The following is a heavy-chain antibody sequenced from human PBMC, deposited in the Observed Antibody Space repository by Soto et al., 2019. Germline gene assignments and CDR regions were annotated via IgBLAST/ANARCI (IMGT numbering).Heavy chain of an antibody. CDR2: IYYSGST. D-gene: IGHD3-10*01. CDR1: GGSISSSSYY. V-gene: IGHV4-39*01. CDR3: VRHELLFVLYRMAA. J-gene: IGHJ6*02. Sequence: PSETLSLTCTVAGGSISSSSYYWGWIRQPPGKGLEWIGSIYYSGSTYYNPSLKSRVTISVDTSKNQFSLKLSSVTAADTAVYICVRHELLFVLYRMAAWGQGTTVTVSS.